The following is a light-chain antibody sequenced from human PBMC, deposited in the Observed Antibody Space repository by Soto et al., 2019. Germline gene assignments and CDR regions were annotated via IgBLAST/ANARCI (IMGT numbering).Light chain of an antibody. Sequence: DIQMTPSPSSLSASVGARVPITCRASQGISNYLAWYQQKPGKFPKLLIYAASTLQSVFPSRFSGSGSWTDFTLTISSLQPEDVATYYCQKYNSATWTFGQGTKVEIK. CDR2: AAS. CDR1: QGISNY. CDR3: QKYNSATWT. J-gene: IGKJ1*01. V-gene: IGKV1-27*01.